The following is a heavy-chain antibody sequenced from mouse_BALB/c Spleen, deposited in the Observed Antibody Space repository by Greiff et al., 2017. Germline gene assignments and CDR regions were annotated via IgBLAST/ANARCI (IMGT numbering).Heavy chain of an antibody. Sequence: QVQLKQSAAELARPGASVKMSCKASGYTFTSYTMHWVKQRPGQGLEWIGYINPSSGYTEYNQKFKDKTTLTADKSSSTAYMQLSSLTSEDSAVYYCARGEDYRYFDDWGQGTTLTVAS. CDR2: INPSSGYT. V-gene: IGHV1-4*02. CDR1: GYTFTSYT. D-gene: IGHD2-14*01. J-gene: IGHJ2*01. CDR3: ARGEDYRYFDD.